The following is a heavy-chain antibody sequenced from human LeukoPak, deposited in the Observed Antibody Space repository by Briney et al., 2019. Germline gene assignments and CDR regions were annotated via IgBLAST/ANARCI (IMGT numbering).Heavy chain of an antibody. J-gene: IGHJ4*02. D-gene: IGHD5-18*01. Sequence: GSLRLSCAASGFTFSSYSMNWVRQPPGKGLEWIGEIYHSGSTNYNPSFKSRVTISVDKSKNQFSLKLSSVTAADTAVYYCAILVDTAMVPYYFDYWGQGTLVTVSS. CDR3: AILVDTAMVPYYFDY. CDR2: IYHSGST. CDR1: GFTFSSYSM. V-gene: IGHV4-4*02.